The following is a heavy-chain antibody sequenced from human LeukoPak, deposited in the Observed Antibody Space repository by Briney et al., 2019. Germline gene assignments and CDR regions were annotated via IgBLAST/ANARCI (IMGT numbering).Heavy chain of an antibody. CDR3: TRGQGWGY. Sequence: GGSLRLSCTASGFAFDNYWMTWVRQAPGKGLEWVANMKQDGSEEYYVDSVKGRFTISRDNAKNSLYLQMDSLRAEDTAVYYCTRGQGWGYWGQGTLVTVSS. CDR1: GFAFDNYW. D-gene: IGHD1-26*01. J-gene: IGHJ4*02. CDR2: MKQDGSEE. V-gene: IGHV3-7*04.